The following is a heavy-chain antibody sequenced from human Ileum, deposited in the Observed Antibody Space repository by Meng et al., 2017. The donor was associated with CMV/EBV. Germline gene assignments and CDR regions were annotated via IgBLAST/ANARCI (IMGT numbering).Heavy chain of an antibody. CDR2: IDYSGTT. J-gene: IGHJ4*02. Sequence: SETLSLTCTVSGDSISSGGYFWGWVRQPPGKGLEWIGRIDYSGTTRYNPSLGSRVVISVDTSMNQLTLRLDSVTAADTAVYYCARDGEGRWLQLGCWGQGTLVTVSS. D-gene: IGHD5-24*01. V-gene: IGHV4-39*06. CDR1: GDSISSGGYF. CDR3: ARDGEGRWLQLGC.